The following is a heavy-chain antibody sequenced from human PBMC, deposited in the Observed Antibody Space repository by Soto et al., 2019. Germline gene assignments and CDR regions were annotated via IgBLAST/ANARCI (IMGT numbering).Heavy chain of an antibody. CDR2: IYWDDDK. D-gene: IGHD4-17*01. CDR3: ANRPYGDYPIDY. CDR1: GFSLNTSGVG. J-gene: IGHJ4*02. V-gene: IGHV2-5*02. Sequence: QITLKESGPTLVKPTQTLTLTCTFSGFSLNTSGVGVGWIRQPPGKALEWLALIYWDDDKRYSPSLKSRLTIXKXNSKNQVVLTMTNMDPVDTGTYYCANRPYGDYPIDYWGQGTLVTVSS.